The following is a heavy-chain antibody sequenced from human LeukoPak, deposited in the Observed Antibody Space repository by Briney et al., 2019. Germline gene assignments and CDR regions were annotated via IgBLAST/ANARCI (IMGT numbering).Heavy chain of an antibody. J-gene: IGHJ4*02. V-gene: IGHV4-39*07. CDR3: ARDGPYSSSWWAHYFDY. CDR1: GGSISSSSYY. CDR2: FYYSGST. Sequence: SETMSLTCTVSGGSISSSSYYWGWIRQPPGKGLEWIGSFYYSGSTYYNPSLKSRVTISVDTSKNQFSLKLSSVTAADTAVYYCARDGPYSSSWWAHYFDYWGQGTLVTVSS. D-gene: IGHD6-13*01.